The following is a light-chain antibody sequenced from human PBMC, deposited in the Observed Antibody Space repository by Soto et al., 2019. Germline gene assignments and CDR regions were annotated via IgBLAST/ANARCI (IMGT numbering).Light chain of an antibody. CDR3: CSYAGSYTWV. Sequence: QSALTQPRSVSGSPGQSVTISCTGTSSDVGGYNDVSWYQQHPGKAPKLMIYDVSKRPSGVPDRFSGSKSGNTASRTISGLQAEDEADYYCCSYAGSYTWVFGGGTKLTVL. J-gene: IGLJ3*02. V-gene: IGLV2-11*01. CDR2: DVS. CDR1: SSDVGGYND.